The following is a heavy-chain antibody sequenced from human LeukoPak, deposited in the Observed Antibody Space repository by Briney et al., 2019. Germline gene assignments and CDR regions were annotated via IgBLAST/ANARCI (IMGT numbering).Heavy chain of an antibody. V-gene: IGHV1-8*01. D-gene: IGHD1-7*01. Sequence: GASVKVSCKASGYTFTSYDINWVRQATGQGLEWMGWMNPNSGNTGYAQKFQGRVTMTRNTSISTAYMELSSLRSEDTAVYYSARGRGVELELRFRNWFDPWGQGTLVTVSS. CDR2: MNPNSGNT. CDR3: ARGRGVELELRFRNWFDP. CDR1: GYTFTSYD. J-gene: IGHJ5*02.